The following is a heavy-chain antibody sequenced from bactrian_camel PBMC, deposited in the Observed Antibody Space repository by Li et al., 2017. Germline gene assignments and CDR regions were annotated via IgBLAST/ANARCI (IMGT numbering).Heavy chain of an antibody. Sequence: VQLVESGGGSVQAGGSLRLSCAVYPYTYKRGCQGWYRQASGKEREGLAAIDRADGSTNYADSVKGRFTISQDNAKNTVYLQMNSLKPEDTAMYYCLADPSIPCKALGRTSFWDLKPRGQGTQVTV. CDR1: PYTYKRGC. D-gene: IGHD1*01. J-gene: IGHJ4*01. V-gene: IGHV3S40*01. CDR2: IDRADGST.